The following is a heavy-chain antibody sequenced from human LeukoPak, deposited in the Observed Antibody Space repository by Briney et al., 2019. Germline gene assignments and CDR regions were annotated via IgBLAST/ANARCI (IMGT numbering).Heavy chain of an antibody. D-gene: IGHD2-2*01. V-gene: IGHV1-69*05. CDR1: GGTFSSYA. Sequence: GASVKVSCKASGGTFSSYAISWVRQAPGQGLEWMGGIIPIFGTANYAQKFQGRVTVTTDESTSTAYMELSSLRSEDTAVYYCATSHGPAAKYPNFKDWGQGTLVTVSS. CDR2: IIPIFGTA. J-gene: IGHJ4*02. CDR3: ATSHGPAAKYPNFKD.